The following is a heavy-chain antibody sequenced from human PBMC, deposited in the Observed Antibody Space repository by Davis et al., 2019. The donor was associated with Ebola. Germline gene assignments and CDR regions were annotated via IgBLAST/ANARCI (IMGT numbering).Heavy chain of an antibody. CDR3: VRGLLRLRGVDIVLMVYAKGDRFDP. Sequence: ASVKVSCKASGYTFTSYYMHWVRQATGQGLEWMGWMNPNSGNTGYAQKFQGRVTMTRNTSISTAYMELSSLRSEDTAVYYCVRGLLRLRGVDIVLMVYAKGDRFDPWGQGTLVTVSS. D-gene: IGHD2-8*01. J-gene: IGHJ5*02. CDR2: MNPNSGNT. CDR1: GYTFTSYY. V-gene: IGHV1-8*02.